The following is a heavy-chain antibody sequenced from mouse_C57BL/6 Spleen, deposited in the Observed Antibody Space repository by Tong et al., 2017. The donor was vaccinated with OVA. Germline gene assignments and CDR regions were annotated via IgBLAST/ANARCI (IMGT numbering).Heavy chain of an antibody. CDR2: IDPETGGT. V-gene: IGHV1-15*01. CDR3: TRTTDGY. J-gene: IGHJ2*01. D-gene: IGHD2-3*01. Sequence: VQLQESGAELVRPGASVTLSCKASGYTFTDYEMHWVKQTPVHGLEWIGAIDPETGGTAYNQKFKGKAILTADKSSSTAYMELRSLTSEDSAVYYCTRTTDGYWGQGTTLTVSS. CDR1: GYTFTDYE.